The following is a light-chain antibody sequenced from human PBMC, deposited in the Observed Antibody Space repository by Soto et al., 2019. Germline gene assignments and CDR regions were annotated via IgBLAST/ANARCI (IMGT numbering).Light chain of an antibody. V-gene: IGKV3-20*01. CDR3: QQYATSPPST. J-gene: IGKJ5*01. Sequence: EIVLTQSPGTLSLSPGERATLSCRASQSVSSSYLAWYQQKPGQAPRLLINGASSRATGIPDRFSGSGSGTDFTLTISRLEPADFAVYYWQQYATSPPSTFGQGTRLEIK. CDR2: GAS. CDR1: QSVSSSY.